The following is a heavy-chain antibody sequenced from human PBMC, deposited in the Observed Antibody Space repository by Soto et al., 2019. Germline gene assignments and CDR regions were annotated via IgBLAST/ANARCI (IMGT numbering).Heavy chain of an antibody. Sequence: GASLRLSCAASGFTFSDYYMSWIRQAPGKGLEWVSYISSSGSTIYYADSVKGRFTISRDNAKNSLYLQMNSLRAEDTAVYYCARDFPAMVRGVIITGGYYYYGMDVWGQGTTVTVSS. D-gene: IGHD3-10*01. J-gene: IGHJ6*02. CDR3: ARDFPAMVRGVIITGGYYYYGMDV. CDR2: ISSSGSTI. V-gene: IGHV3-11*01. CDR1: GFTFSDYY.